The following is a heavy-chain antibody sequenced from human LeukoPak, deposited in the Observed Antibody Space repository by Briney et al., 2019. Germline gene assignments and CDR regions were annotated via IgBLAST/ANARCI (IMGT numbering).Heavy chain of an antibody. CDR3: AAIPVFGVVLHQEPV. CDR1: GATFSDYA. J-gene: IGHJ6*04. Sequence: SVKVSCKTSGATFSDYALNWVRQAPGQGLEWMGVFIPILSTANSTQKFHDRLTITADISTNTAYMELSSLGSEDTAVYFCAAIPVFGVVLHQEPVWGKGTTVTVSS. CDR2: FIPILSTA. V-gene: IGHV1-69*10. D-gene: IGHD3-3*01.